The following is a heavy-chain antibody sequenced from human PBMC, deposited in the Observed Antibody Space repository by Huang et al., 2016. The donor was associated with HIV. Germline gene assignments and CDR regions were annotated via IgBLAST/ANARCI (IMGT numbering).Heavy chain of an antibody. Sequence: EVQLVESGGGLVQPGGSLRLSCAASGFSISSYWMHWVLQAPGKGLVVVSRINSDGSSTSDADSVKGRFTISRDNAKNTLYLQMNSLRAEDTAVYYCARDPRIQSWLNFFDYWGQGTLVSVSS. CDR2: INSDGSST. J-gene: IGHJ4*02. CDR3: ARDPRIQSWLNFFDY. D-gene: IGHD3-22*01. V-gene: IGHV3-74*01. CDR1: GFSISSYW.